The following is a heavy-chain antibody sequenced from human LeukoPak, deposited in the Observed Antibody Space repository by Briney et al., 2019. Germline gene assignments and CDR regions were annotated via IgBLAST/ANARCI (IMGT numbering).Heavy chain of an antibody. CDR2: IKQDGSEK. D-gene: IGHD2-2*01. V-gene: IGHV3-7*01. CDR1: GFSFSNYW. J-gene: IGHJ6*02. Sequence: PGGSLRLSCAASGFSFSNYWMSWVRQAPGKGLEWVANIKQDGSEKYYVDSVKGRFTISRDNARSSLYLQMNSLRDEDTAIYYCARSESSTSGRYYGMDIWGQGTTVTVSS. CDR3: ARSESSTSGRYYGMDI.